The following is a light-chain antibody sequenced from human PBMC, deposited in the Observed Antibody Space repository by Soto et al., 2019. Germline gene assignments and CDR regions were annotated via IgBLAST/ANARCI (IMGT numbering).Light chain of an antibody. J-gene: IGKJ1*01. V-gene: IGKV3-20*01. Sequence: VLTQCAGTVSWYPGERATVSCKASQSVSSSYLAWYHQKPGQAPRLLIYGASSRATGIPDRFSGSGSGTDFTLTISRLEPEDFAVYYCQQYGSSPQTFGQGTKVDIK. CDR2: GAS. CDR3: QQYGSSPQT. CDR1: QSVSSSY.